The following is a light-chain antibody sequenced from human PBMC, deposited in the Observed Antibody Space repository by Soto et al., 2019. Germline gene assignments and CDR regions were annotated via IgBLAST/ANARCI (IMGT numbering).Light chain of an antibody. CDR2: GAS. Sequence: EIVMTQSPATLSVSPVERATLSSRASQSVSSNLAWYQQKPGQAPRLLIYGASTRATVIPARFSGSGSGTGFTLTISSLQSEDFAVYYCQQYNDWWTFGQGTKVDI. CDR3: QQYNDWWT. J-gene: IGKJ1*01. CDR1: QSVSSN. V-gene: IGKV3-15*01.